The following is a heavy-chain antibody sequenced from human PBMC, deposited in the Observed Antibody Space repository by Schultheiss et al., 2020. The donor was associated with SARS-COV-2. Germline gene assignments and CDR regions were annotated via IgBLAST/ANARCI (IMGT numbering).Heavy chain of an antibody. CDR1: GGTFSSYT. CDR2: IIPILGIA. D-gene: IGHD2-2*02. V-gene: IGHV1-69*02. Sequence: SVKVSCKASGGTFSSYTISWVRQAPGQGLEWMGRIIPILGIANYAQKFQGRVTITADKSTSTAYMELSSLRSEDTAVYYCARGEGGLGYCSSTSCYTTEYFQHWGQGTLVTVSS. J-gene: IGHJ1*01. CDR3: ARGEGGLGYCSSTSCYTTEYFQH.